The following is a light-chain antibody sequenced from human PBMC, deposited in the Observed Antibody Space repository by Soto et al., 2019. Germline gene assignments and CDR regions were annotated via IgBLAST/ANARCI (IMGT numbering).Light chain of an antibody. CDR3: CSYAGSYTYV. Sequence: VLTPPPSVSRAPGQAGPLPCTGTRKYVGIYNYVSWYQHHPGKAPKLMIYDVSKRPSGVPDRFSGSKSGNTASLTISGLQAEDEADYFCCSYAGSYTYVFGTGTKVTVL. V-gene: IGLV2-11*01. CDR1: RKYVGIYNY. J-gene: IGLJ1*01. CDR2: DVS.